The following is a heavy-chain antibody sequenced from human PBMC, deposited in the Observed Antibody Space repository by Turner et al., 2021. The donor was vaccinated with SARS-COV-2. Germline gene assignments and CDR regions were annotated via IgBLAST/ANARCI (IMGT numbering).Heavy chain of an antibody. Sequence: EVQLVESGGALVQPGGSLRLSCAASGFTFSTYWMAWVRHAPGKGLEWVAHIRTDGSDQYYVGSVKGRFTISRDNVENSLFLQMNSLRAEDTAVYYCARHGDYCFAHWGQGTLLTVSS. CDR2: IRTDGSDQ. D-gene: IGHD4-17*01. CDR3: ARHGDYCFAH. CDR1: GFTFSTYW. J-gene: IGHJ4*02. V-gene: IGHV3-7*01.